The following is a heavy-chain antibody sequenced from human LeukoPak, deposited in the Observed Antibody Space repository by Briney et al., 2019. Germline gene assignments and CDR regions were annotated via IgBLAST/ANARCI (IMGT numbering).Heavy chain of an antibody. V-gene: IGHV5-51*01. D-gene: IGHD4-11*01. CDR2: IHPGDSDT. Sequence: GESPKISCKGSGYSFTSYWIGWVRQMPGKGLEWMGIIHPGDSDTRYSPSFQGQVTISADKSISTAYLQWSSLKASDTAMYYCARSNTVLYFHHWGQGTLVTVSS. CDR3: ARSNTVLYFHH. J-gene: IGHJ1*01. CDR1: GYSFTSYW.